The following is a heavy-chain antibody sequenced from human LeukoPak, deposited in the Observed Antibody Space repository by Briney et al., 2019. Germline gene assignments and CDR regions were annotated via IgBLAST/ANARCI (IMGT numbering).Heavy chain of an antibody. J-gene: IGHJ6*03. CDR3: ARVYYYDSSGYYSTYYYYYMDV. Sequence: GGSLRLSCAASGFTFSSYSMNWVRQAPGKGLEWVSYISSSSSTIYYADSVKGRFTISRDNAKNSLYLQMNSLRAEDTAVYYCARVYYYDSSGYYSTYYYYYMDVWGKGTTVTISS. CDR2: ISSSSSTI. D-gene: IGHD3-22*01. V-gene: IGHV3-48*04. CDR1: GFTFSSYS.